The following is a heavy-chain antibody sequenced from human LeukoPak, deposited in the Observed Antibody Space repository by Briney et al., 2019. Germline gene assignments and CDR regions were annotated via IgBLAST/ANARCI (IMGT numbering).Heavy chain of an antibody. CDR3: AKGRRAPLVGTITKSWLDD. Sequence: ETLSLTCTVSGDSISSSSYYWGWIRQPPGKGLEWVSVIDSGGSTYYADSVKGRFTISRDNSKNTLYLQMNSLRAEDTAVYYCAKGRRAPLVGTITKSWLDDWGQGTLVTVSS. J-gene: IGHJ4*02. CDR2: IDSGGST. D-gene: IGHD1-7*01. V-gene: IGHV3-53*01. CDR1: GDSISSSSYY.